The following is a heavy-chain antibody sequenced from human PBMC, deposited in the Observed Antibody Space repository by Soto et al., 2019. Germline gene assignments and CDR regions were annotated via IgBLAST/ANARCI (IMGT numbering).Heavy chain of an antibody. J-gene: IGHJ5*02. Sequence: SETLSLTCTVSGGSIISYYWIWIRQPPGKGLEWIGYIYYSGSTNYNPSLKSRVTISVDTSKNQFSLKLSSVTAADTAVYYCARFQNWFDPWGQGTLVTVSS. V-gene: IGHV4-59*01. CDR2: IYYSGST. CDR1: GGSIISYY. CDR3: ARFQNWFDP.